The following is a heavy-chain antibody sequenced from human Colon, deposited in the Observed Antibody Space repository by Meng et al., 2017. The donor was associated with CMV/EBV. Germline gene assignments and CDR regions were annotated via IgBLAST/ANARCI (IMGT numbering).Heavy chain of an antibody. CDR1: GFTFSSYS. V-gene: IGHV3-21*01. D-gene: IGHD2-15*01. J-gene: IGHJ4*02. CDR3: ARDPGDGSD. Sequence: GESLMISCAASGFTFSSYSMNWVRQAPGKGLEWVSSITGSSSYMYYADSVKGRFTISRDNAKNSLYLQMNSLRAEDTAVYYCARDPGDGSDWGQGTLVTVSS. CDR2: ITGSSSYM.